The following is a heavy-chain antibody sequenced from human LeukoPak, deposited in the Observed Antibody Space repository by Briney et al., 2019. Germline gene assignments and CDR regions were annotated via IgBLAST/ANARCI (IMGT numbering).Heavy chain of an antibody. CDR2: MHHSGST. CDR1: GYSISTTYY. Sequence: PSETLSLTCDVSGYSISTTYYWGWVRQPPGQGLEWIVSMHHSGSTYHNPSLKSRVTISLDTSKNQFSLNLRFVTAADTAMYYCARLGYCSSTACYFDQWGQGTLVTVSS. D-gene: IGHD2-2*01. CDR3: ARLGYCSSTACYFDQ. J-gene: IGHJ4*02. V-gene: IGHV4-38-2*01.